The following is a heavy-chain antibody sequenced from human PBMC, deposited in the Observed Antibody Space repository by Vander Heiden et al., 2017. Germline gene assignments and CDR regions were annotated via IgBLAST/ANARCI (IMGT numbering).Heavy chain of an antibody. CDR1: GGSISSYY. CDR3: ARDLLVAATPFPFDP. V-gene: IGHV4-59*01. J-gene: IGHJ5*02. D-gene: IGHD2-15*01. CDR2: IYYSGST. Sequence: QVQLQESGPGLVKPSETLSLTCTVSGGSISSYYWSSSRQPPGKGLEWIGYIYYSGSTNYNPSLKSRVTISVDTSKNQFSLKLSSVTAADTAVYYCARDLLVAATPFPFDPWGQGTLVTVSS.